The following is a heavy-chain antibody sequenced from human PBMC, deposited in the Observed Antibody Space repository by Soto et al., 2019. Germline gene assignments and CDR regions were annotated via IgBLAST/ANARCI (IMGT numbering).Heavy chain of an antibody. CDR1: GYTFTSYG. CDR2: ITSLSGDT. V-gene: IGHV1-18*01. CDR3: ARRGGLAGSSFDY. Sequence: QAPLVQSGAEVKKPGASVKVSCKASGYTFTSYGISWVRQAPGQGLEWMGWITSLSGDTKYAQNLQGRVTMTTDTSTTTAYMELRSLRSDDTAVYYCARRGGLAGSSFDYWGQGTLVTVSS. J-gene: IGHJ4*02. D-gene: IGHD6-19*01.